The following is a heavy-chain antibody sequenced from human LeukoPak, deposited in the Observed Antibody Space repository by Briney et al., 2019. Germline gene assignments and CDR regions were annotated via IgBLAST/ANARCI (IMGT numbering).Heavy chain of an antibody. CDR3: ATDYGKDPLYFDY. J-gene: IGHJ4*02. CDR2: ISYDASSE. Sequence: GGSLRLSCTASGFTFSYYWMSWVRQAPGKGLEWVAVISYDASSEYYADSVKGRFTISRDNSKNTLYLQMSSLRAEDTAVYYCATDYGKDPLYFDYWGQGTLVTVSS. V-gene: IGHV3-30*03. D-gene: IGHD3-16*01. CDR1: GFTFSYYW.